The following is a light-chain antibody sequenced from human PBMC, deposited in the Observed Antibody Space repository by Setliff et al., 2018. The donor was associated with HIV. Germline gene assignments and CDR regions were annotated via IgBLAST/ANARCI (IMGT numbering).Light chain of an antibody. CDR3: CAYAGSYTSLYV. J-gene: IGLJ1*01. CDR2: DVS. V-gene: IGLV2-11*01. CDR1: SSDVGTYDY. Sequence: QSALTQPPSVSGSPGQSVTISCTGTSSDVGTYDYVSWYQQHPGKAPKLMIYDVSQRPSGVPDRFSGSKSGNTASLTISGLQAVDEAYYCCCAYAGSYTSLYVFGTGTKGTVL.